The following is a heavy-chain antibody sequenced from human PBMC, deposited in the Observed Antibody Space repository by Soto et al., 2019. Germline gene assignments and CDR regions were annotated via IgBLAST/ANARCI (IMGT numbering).Heavy chain of an antibody. CDR2: IYPGDSDT. CDR3: ARDSGSPDPYYYYAMDV. D-gene: IGHD1-26*01. J-gene: IGHJ6*02. Sequence: GESLKISCKGSGYSFTTYWIGWLRQMPGKGLEWMGIIYPGDSDTRYSPSFEGQVTISVDKSISTAYLQWSSLKASDTGMYYCARDSGSPDPYYYYAMDVWGQGTTVTVSS. V-gene: IGHV5-51*01. CDR1: GYSFTTYW.